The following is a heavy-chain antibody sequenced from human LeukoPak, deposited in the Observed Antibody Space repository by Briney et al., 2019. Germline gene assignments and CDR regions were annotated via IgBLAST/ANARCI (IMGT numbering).Heavy chain of an antibody. D-gene: IGHD1-26*01. CDR3: AKSDHLVGARPFDY. J-gene: IGHJ4*02. V-gene: IGHV3-23*01. Sequence: GGSLRLSCAASGFAFSSYAMSWVRQAPGKGLEWVSAISGSGGSTYYADSVKGRFTISRDNSKNTLYLQMNSLRAEDTAVYYCAKSDHLVGARPFDYWGQGTLVTVSS. CDR2: ISGSGGST. CDR1: GFAFSSYA.